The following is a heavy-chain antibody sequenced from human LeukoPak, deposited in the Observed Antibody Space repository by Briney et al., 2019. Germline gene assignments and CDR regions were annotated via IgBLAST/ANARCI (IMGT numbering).Heavy chain of an antibody. V-gene: IGHV1-8*01. J-gene: IGHJ4*02. CDR2: MNPNSGNT. CDR3: ARGRVAARHPGSSWHHTFDY. D-gene: IGHD6-6*01. Sequence: GASVKVSCKASGYTFTSYDIIWVRQATGQGLEWMGWMNPNSGNTGYAQKFQGRVTMTRNTSISTAYMELSSLRSEDTAVYYCARGRVAARHPGSSWHHTFDYWGQGTLVTVSS. CDR1: GYTFTSYD.